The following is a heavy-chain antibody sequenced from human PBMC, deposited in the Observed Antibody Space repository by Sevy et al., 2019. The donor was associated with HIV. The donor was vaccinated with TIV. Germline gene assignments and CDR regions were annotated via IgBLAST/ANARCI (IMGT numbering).Heavy chain of an antibody. CDR3: VRVGYSYDRGSCDY. D-gene: IGHD3-22*01. CDR1: GFTFSSYW. Sequence: GGSLRLSCEASGFTFSSYWMSWVRQAPGKGLEWVANIKEDGSEKYYVDSVKGRFTISRDNAMNSLYLQMNSLRAEDTVVYYCVRVGYSYDRGSCDYWGQGTLVTVSS. V-gene: IGHV3-7*01. CDR2: IKEDGSEK. J-gene: IGHJ4*02.